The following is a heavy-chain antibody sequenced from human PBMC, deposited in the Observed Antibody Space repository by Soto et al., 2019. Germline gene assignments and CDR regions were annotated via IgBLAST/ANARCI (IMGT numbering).Heavy chain of an antibody. V-gene: IGHV3-23*01. J-gene: IGHJ4*02. D-gene: IGHD6-13*01. CDR3: AKDQTSSWRPHTNDY. Sequence: GGSLRLSCAASGFTFSSYAMSWVRQAPGKGLEWVSAISGSGGSTYYADSVKDRFTISRDNSKNTLYLQMNSLRAEDTAVYYCAKDQTSSWRPHTNDYWGQGTLVTVSS. CDR2: ISGSGGST. CDR1: GFTFSSYA.